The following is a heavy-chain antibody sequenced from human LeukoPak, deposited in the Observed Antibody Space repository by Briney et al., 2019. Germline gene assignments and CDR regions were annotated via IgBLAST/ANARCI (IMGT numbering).Heavy chain of an antibody. Sequence: GGSLRLSCAASGFTFDDYAMHWVRQAPGKGLEWVSGISWNSGSIGYADSVKGRFTISRDNAKNSLYLQMNSLRAEDTALYYCARPARIGLWSLYYFDYWGQGTLVTVSS. CDR2: ISWNSGSI. J-gene: IGHJ4*02. CDR1: GFTFDDYA. CDR3: ARPARIGLWSLYYFDY. D-gene: IGHD3-10*01. V-gene: IGHV3-9*01.